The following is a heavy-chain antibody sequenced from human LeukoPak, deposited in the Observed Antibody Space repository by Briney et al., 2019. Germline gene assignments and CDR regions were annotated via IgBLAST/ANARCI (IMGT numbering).Heavy chain of an antibody. Sequence: SETLSLTCAVSGYSISSGYYWGWIRQPPGKGLEWIGSIYHSGSTYYNPSLKSRVTISVDTSKNQFSLKLSSVTAADTAVYYCARGVVVISSGDYWGQGTLVTVFS. CDR3: ARGVVVISSGDY. CDR1: GYSISSGYY. J-gene: IGHJ4*02. D-gene: IGHD3-22*01. CDR2: IYHSGST. V-gene: IGHV4-38-2*01.